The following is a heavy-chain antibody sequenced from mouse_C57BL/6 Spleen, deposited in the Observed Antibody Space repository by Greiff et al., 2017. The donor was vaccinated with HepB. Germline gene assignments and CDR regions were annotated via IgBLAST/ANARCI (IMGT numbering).Heavy chain of an antibody. CDR3: TRVDYYGSGY. CDR1: GYTFTDYE. D-gene: IGHD1-1*01. J-gene: IGHJ2*01. V-gene: IGHV1-15*01. CDR2: IDPETGGT. Sequence: VQLQESGAELVRPGASVTLSCKASGYTFTDYEMHWVKQTPVHGLEWIGAIDPETGGTAYNQKFKGKAILTADKSSSTAYMELRSLTSEDSAVYYCTRVDYYGSGYWGQGTTLTVSS.